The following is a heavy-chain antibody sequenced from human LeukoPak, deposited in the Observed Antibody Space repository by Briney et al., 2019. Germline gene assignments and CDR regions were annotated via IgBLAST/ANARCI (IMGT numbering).Heavy chain of an antibody. CDR2: ISYDGSNK. CDR3: ARDPSPYSSSGNWFDP. Sequence: PGGSLRLSCAASGFTFSSYAMHWVRQAPGKGLEWVAVISYDGSNKYYADSVKGRFTISRDNSKNTLYLQMNSLRAEDTAVYYCARDPSPYSSSGNWFDPWGQGTLVTVSS. D-gene: IGHD6-13*01. CDR1: GFTFSSYA. V-gene: IGHV3-30-3*01. J-gene: IGHJ5*02.